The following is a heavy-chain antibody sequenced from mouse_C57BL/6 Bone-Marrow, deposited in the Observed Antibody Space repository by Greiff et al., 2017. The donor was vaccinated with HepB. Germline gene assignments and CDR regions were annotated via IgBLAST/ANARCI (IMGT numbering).Heavy chain of an antibody. V-gene: IGHV14-4*01. D-gene: IGHD1-1*02. CDR2: IDPENGDT. J-gene: IGHJ3*01. Sequence: EVQRVESGAELVRPGASVKLSCTASGFNIKDDYMHWVKQRPEQGLEWIGWIDPENGDTEYASKFQGKATITADTSSNTAYLQLSSLTSEDTAVYYCTKDYTWWGGQGTLVTVSA. CDR1: GFNIKDDY. CDR3: TKDYTWW.